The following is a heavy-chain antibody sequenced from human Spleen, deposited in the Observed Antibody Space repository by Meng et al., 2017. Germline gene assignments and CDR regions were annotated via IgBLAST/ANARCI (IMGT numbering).Heavy chain of an antibody. CDR3: ARGARSSLPDY. V-gene: IGHV1-18*01. CDR1: GGTFGTYT. CDR2: ISGYNGNT. J-gene: IGHJ4*02. Sequence: VQLVQSGAEVGEHGSSERVSCKASGGTFGTYTISWVRQAPGQGLEWMGWISGYNGNTNYAQKFQGRVTMTTDTSTSTVYMELRSLRSDDTAVYYCARGARSSLPDYWGQGTLVTVSS. D-gene: IGHD2-2*01.